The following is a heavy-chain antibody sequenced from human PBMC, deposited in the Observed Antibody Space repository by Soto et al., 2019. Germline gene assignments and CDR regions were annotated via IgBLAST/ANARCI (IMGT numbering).Heavy chain of an antibody. J-gene: IGHJ5*02. Sequence: ASVKVSCKVSGYTLTELSMHWVRQAPGKGLEWMGGFDPEDGETIYAQKFQGRVTMTEDTSTDTAYMELSSLRSEDTAVYYCATVQIVGYCISTSCFHWFDPWGQGTLVTVSS. D-gene: IGHD2-2*01. CDR1: GYTLTELS. CDR2: FDPEDGET. V-gene: IGHV1-24*01. CDR3: ATVQIVGYCISTSCFHWFDP.